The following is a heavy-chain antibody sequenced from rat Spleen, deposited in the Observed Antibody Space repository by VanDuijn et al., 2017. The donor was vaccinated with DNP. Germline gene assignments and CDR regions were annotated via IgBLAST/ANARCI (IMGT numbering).Heavy chain of an antibody. J-gene: IGHJ4*01. CDR2: ISRGGST. D-gene: IGHD2-1*01. CDR1: GFSLTSYG. V-gene: IGHV2S8*01. CDR3: TRDTYAMDA. Sequence: QVQLKESGPGLVQPSRTLSLTCTVSGFSLTSYGVSWVRQPPGKGLEWIAAISRGGSTYYNSALKSRLSISRDPSKSQVFLKMNSLQTEDTAIYFCTRDTYAMDAWGQGTSVTVSS.